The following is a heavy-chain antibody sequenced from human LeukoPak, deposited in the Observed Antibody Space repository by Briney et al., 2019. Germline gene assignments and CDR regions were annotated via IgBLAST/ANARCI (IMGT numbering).Heavy chain of an antibody. CDR1: GGTFSSYA. V-gene: IGHV1-69*13. CDR2: IIPIFGTA. D-gene: IGHD3-10*01. CDR3: ARAYKQVLWFGELFDY. Sequence: SVKVSCKASGGTFSSYAISWVRQAPGQGLEWMGGIIPIFGTANYAQKFQGRVTITADESTSTAYMELSSLRSEDTAVYYCARAYKQVLWFGELFDYWGQGTLVTVSS. J-gene: IGHJ4*02.